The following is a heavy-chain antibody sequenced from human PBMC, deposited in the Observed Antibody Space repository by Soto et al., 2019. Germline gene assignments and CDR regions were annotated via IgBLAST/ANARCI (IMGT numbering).Heavy chain of an antibody. J-gene: IGHJ3*02. V-gene: IGHV1-18*01. CDR2: ISAYNGNT. CDR3: AKGLYYDILTGSKGAFDI. CDR1: GYTFTSYG. D-gene: IGHD3-9*01. Sequence: ASVKVSCKASGYTFTSYGISWVLQAPGQGLEWMGWISAYNGNTNYAQKLQGRVTMTTDTSTSTAYMELRSLRSDDTAVYYCAKGLYYDILTGSKGAFDIWGQGTMVTVSS.